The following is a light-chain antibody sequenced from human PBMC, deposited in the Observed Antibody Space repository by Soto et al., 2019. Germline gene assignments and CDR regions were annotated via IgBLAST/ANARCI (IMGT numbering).Light chain of an antibody. J-gene: IGKJ4*01. V-gene: IGKV3-11*01. CDR3: QQRSNWPPLT. CDR1: QSVSNS. CDR2: AAS. Sequence: EIVLTQSPATLSLSPGERATLSCRASQSVSNSLAWYQQKPGQAPRLLIYAASNRATGVPARFSGSGSGTDFTLTISSLPPDDFATYYCQQRSNWPPLTFGGGTKVEIK.